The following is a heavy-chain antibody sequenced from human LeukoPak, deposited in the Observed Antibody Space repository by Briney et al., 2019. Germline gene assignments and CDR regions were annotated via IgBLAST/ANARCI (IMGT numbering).Heavy chain of an antibody. CDR1: GFTFSNYG. CDR3: AKGVGSWYLVSSLYYYYHGMDV. Sequence: GGSLRLSCAASGFTFSNYGMQWVRQAPGKGLEWVAVISYDGSIKYYADSVKGRFTISRDSSKNTLYLQMNSLRAEDTAVYCCAKGVGSWYLVSSLYYYYHGMDVWGQGTTVTVSS. CDR2: ISYDGSIK. J-gene: IGHJ6*02. D-gene: IGHD6-13*01. V-gene: IGHV3-30*18.